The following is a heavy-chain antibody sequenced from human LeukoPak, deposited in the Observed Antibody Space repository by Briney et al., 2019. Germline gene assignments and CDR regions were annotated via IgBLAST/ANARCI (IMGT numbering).Heavy chain of an antibody. J-gene: IGHJ4*02. CDR2: INPTGGST. V-gene: IGHV1-46*01. Sequence: GASVKVSCKASGYTFPSYFMHWVRQAPGQGLEWMGIINPTGGSTTYAQKFQGRVTMTRDTSTSTVYMELSSLRSEDTAVYYCARKGSSSWYGGYDYWGQGTLVTVSS. CDR1: GYTFPSYF. CDR3: ARKGSSSWYGGYDY. D-gene: IGHD6-13*01.